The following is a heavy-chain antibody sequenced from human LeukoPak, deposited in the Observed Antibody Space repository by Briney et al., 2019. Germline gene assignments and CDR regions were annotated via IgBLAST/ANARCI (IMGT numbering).Heavy chain of an antibody. CDR2: IIPIFGTA. Sequence: SVTVSCKASVGTFSSYAISWVRQAPGQGLEWMGGIIPIFGTANYAQKFQGRVTITADESTSTAYMELSSLRSEDTDVYYCARVDTAMGGDYWGQGTLVTVSS. CDR1: VGTFSSYA. CDR3: ARVDTAMGGDY. V-gene: IGHV1-69*01. J-gene: IGHJ4*02. D-gene: IGHD5-18*01.